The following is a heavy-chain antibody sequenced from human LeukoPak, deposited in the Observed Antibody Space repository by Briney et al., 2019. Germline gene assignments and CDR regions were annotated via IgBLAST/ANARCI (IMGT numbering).Heavy chain of an antibody. CDR1: GFSFSSYA. CDR3: AKDLKSMVRGACMDA. Sequence: QPGGSLRLSCAASGFSFSSYAMSWVRQAPGKGLEWVSAISGSGGGTYYADSVKGRFTISRDNSKNTLFLQMNSLRAEDTAVHYCAKDLKSMVRGACMDAWGQGTTVTVSS. D-gene: IGHD3-10*01. J-gene: IGHJ6*02. CDR2: ISGSGGGT. V-gene: IGHV3-23*01.